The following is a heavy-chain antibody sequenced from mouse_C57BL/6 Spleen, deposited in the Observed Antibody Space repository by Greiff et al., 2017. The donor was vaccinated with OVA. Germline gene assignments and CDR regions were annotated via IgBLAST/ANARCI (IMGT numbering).Heavy chain of an antibody. CDR2: IYPGDGDT. V-gene: IGHV1-80*01. D-gene: IGHD2-2*01. CDR1: GYAFSSYW. Sequence: QVQLQQSGAELVKPGASVKISCKASGYAFSSYWMNWVKQRTGKGLEWIGQIYPGDGDTNYNGKFKGKATLTADNASSTAYMQLSSLTSEDSAVYFCARRGYGYEAWFAYWGQGTLVTVSA. CDR3: ARRGYGYEAWFAY. J-gene: IGHJ3*01.